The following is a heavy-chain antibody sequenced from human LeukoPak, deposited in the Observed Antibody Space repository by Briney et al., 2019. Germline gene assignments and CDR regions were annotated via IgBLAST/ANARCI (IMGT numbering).Heavy chain of an antibody. J-gene: IGHJ4*02. D-gene: IGHD6-19*01. CDR2: ISGSGGST. Sequence: GGSLRLSCAASGLTFSSYAMSWVRQAPGKGLEWVSAISGSGGSTYYADSVKGRFTISRDNSKNTLYLQMNSLRAEDTAVYYCAKAGIAVAGLYYFDYWGQGTLVTVSS. CDR3: AKAGIAVAGLYYFDY. CDR1: GLTFSSYA. V-gene: IGHV3-23*01.